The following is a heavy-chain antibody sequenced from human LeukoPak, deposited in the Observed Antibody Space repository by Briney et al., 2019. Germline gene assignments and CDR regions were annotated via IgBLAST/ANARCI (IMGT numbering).Heavy chain of an antibody. J-gene: IGHJ4*02. V-gene: IGHV3-23*01. CDR1: GFSFSSYA. CDR2: ISGSGGST. D-gene: IGHD2-2*01. Sequence: PGGSLRLSCAASGFSFSSYAMSWVRQAPGKGLEWVSAISGSGGSTYYVDSVKGRFTISRDNSKNTLYLQMNSLRAEDTAVYYCAKDLGDCSSTSCYFDYWGQGTLVTVSS. CDR3: AKDLGDCSSTSCYFDY.